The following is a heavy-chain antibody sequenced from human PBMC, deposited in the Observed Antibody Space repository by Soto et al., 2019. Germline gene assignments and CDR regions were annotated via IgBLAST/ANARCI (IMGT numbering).Heavy chain of an antibody. J-gene: IGHJ5*02. D-gene: IGHD3-16*01. V-gene: IGHV3-21*01. Sequence: GGSLRLSCAASGFTFSSYSMNWVRQAPGKGLEWVSSISSSSSYIYYADSVEGRFTISRDNAKNSLYLQMNSLRAEDTAVYYCARVGDYDYIWGTSQYNWFDPWGQGTLVTAPQ. CDR3: ARVGDYDYIWGTSQYNWFDP. CDR1: GFTFSSYS. CDR2: ISSSSSYI.